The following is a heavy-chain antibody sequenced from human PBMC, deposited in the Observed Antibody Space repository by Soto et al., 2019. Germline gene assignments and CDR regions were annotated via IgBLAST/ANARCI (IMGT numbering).Heavy chain of an antibody. CDR3: ARVFRDYYDSSGYPDY. V-gene: IGHV4-61*01. Sequence: PSETLSLTCTVSGGSVSSGSYYWSWIRQPPGKGLEWIGYIYYSGSTNYNPSLKSRVTISVDTSKNQSSLKLSSVTAADTAVYYCARVFRDYYDSSGYPDYWGQGTLVPSPQ. D-gene: IGHD3-22*01. CDR2: IYYSGST. CDR1: GGSVSSGSYY. J-gene: IGHJ4*02.